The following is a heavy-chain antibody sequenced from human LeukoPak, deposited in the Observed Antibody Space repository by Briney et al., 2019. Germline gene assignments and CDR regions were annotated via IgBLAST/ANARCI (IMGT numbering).Heavy chain of an antibody. CDR2: ISSSGSGSTK. D-gene: IGHD6-19*01. J-gene: IGHJ4*02. Sequence: PGGSLRLSCAASGFTFSSYDMNWVRQAPGKGREWVSYISSSGSGSTKFYVDSVKGRFTISRDNAENSLYLQMSSLRVEDTAVYYCARDKEFSSGWYFDNWGQGTLVTVSS. CDR1: GFTFSSYD. CDR3: ARDKEFSSGWYFDN. V-gene: IGHV3-48*03.